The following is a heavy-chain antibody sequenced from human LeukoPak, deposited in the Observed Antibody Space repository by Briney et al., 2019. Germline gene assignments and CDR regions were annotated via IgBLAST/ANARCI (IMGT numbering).Heavy chain of an antibody. CDR1: GFTFSSYS. CDR3: ARAGDKHYYYMDV. D-gene: IGHD5-24*01. J-gene: IGHJ6*03. CDR2: ISSGSSTI. Sequence: WGSLRLSCSAPGFTFSSYSMNWVRQAPGKGLEWGSYISSGSSTIYYADSVKGRFTTSRDNAKNSLYLQMNSLRAEDTAVYYCARAGDKHYYYMDVWGKGTTVTVSS. V-gene: IGHV3-48*04.